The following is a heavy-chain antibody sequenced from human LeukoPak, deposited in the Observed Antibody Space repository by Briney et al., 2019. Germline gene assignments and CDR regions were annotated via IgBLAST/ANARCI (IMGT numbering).Heavy chain of an antibody. V-gene: IGHV4-59*08. Sequence: SETLSLTCTVSGGSISGYYWSWSRQPPGKGLEWIGYIYYSGSTNYNPSLKSRVTISVDTSKNQFSLKLSSVTAADTAVYYCARPRYGSGSFDYWGQGTLVTVSS. J-gene: IGHJ4*02. CDR1: GGSISGYY. CDR2: IYYSGST. CDR3: ARPRYGSGSFDY. D-gene: IGHD6-19*01.